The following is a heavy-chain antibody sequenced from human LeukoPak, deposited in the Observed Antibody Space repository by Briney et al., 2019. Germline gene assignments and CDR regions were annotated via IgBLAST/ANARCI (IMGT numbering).Heavy chain of an antibody. CDR3: ARMRKLAYGC. V-gene: IGHV4-61*01. CDR1: GGSVSSGSNY. J-gene: IGHJ4*01. Sequence: AGTLSLTCAVSGGSVSSGSNYWSWIGPPPGKGLEWVGCICYSGRTNYNPSLRSRVTISVDTSKNQFSLKLSSVTAADTGANCCARMRKLAYGCRGHRTLVS. D-gene: IGHD3-3*02. CDR2: ICYSGRT.